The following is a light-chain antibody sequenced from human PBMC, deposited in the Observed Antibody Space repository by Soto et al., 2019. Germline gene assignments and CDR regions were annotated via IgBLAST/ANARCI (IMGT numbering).Light chain of an antibody. J-gene: IGLJ3*02. V-gene: IGLV2-14*01. Sequence: QSALTQPASVSGSPGQSITISCTGTSSDVGGYNYVSWYQQHPGKAPKLMIYEVSNRPSGVSNRFSGSKSGNTASLTISGLQAEEGADYYCSSYTSSSTLEDWVFGGGTKLTVL. CDR2: EVS. CDR1: SSDVGGYNY. CDR3: SSYTSSSTLEDWV.